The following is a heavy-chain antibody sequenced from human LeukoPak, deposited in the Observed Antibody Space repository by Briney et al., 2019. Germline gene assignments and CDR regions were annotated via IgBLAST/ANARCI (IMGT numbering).Heavy chain of an antibody. J-gene: IGHJ5*02. Sequence: GGSLRLSCAASGFTFSSYSMNWVRQAPGKGLEWVSSISSSSSYIYYADSVKGRFTISRDNAKNSLYLQMNSLRAEDTAVYYCARGIATGIDFFDPWGQGTLVTVSS. V-gene: IGHV3-21*01. CDR1: GFTFSSYS. D-gene: IGHD6-13*01. CDR3: ARGIATGIDFFDP. CDR2: ISSSSSYI.